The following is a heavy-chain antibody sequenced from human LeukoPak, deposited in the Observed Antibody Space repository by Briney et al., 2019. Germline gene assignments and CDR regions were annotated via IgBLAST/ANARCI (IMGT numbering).Heavy chain of an antibody. CDR1: GGSMRSQY. J-gene: IGHJ5*02. V-gene: IGHV4-59*11. CDR2: IYYDGAT. CDR3: ARDGILVPGSDNWFDP. D-gene: IGHD6-19*01. Sequence: SETLSLTCTVSGGSMRSQYWSWIRQTPGKGLEWIGLIYYDGATNYNPSLKSRVTISVDTSKNQFSLRLKSVTAADTAVYYCARDGILVPGSDNWFDPWGRGTLVTVSS.